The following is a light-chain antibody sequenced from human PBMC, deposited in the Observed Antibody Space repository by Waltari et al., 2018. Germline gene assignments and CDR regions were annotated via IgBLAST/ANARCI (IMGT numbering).Light chain of an antibody. CDR1: QSVSSSSRNKSY. V-gene: IGKV4-1*01. CDR2: WAS. Sequence: DIVMTQCPDALPLCLAEVSIITCKSTQSVSSSSRNKSYLAWYQQKFGRPPKLLFSWASTRESGVPDRFSGSGSGTAFTLTIASLEPEDVAVYYCQQYYSTPYTFGQGTKLEI. J-gene: IGKJ2*01. CDR3: QQYYSTPYT.